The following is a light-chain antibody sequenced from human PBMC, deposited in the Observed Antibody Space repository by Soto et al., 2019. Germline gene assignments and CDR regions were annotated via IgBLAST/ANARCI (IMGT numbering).Light chain of an antibody. CDR2: EVS. CDR3: SSYAASNNLGV. J-gene: IGLJ2*01. Sequence: SVLPQPPSASGSPGQSVTISCIGTSSDVGGYNYVSWYQQHPGKAPKLMIYEVSKRPSGVPDRFSGSKSGNTASLTVSGLQAEDEADYYCSSYAASNNLGVFGGGTKVTVL. V-gene: IGLV2-8*01. CDR1: SSDVGGYNY.